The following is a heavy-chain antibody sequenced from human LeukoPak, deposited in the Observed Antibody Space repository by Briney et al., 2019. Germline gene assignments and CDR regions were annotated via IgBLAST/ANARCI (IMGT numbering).Heavy chain of an antibody. CDR1: GFTFSSYA. Sequence: GGSLRLSCAASGFTFSSYAMHWVRQAPGKGLEWVAVISYDGSNEYYADSVKGRLTITRDNSRNTLYLQMSSLRPDDTAVYYCARDRSSLDPWGQGALVTVSS. J-gene: IGHJ5*02. CDR3: ARDRSSLDP. D-gene: IGHD6-13*01. CDR2: ISYDGSNE. V-gene: IGHV3-30-3*01.